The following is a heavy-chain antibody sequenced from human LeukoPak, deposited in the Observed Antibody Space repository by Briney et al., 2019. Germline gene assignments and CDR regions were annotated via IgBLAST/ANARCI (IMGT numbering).Heavy chain of an antibody. V-gene: IGHV3-74*01. D-gene: IGHD3-3*01. J-gene: IGHJ4*02. Sequence: GGSLRLSCAASGFIFSDHWMHWVRQAPGKGLVWLSRINNDGSSTIYADSVKGRFTFSRDNAENTLFLEMSSLRVGDTAVYYCVRERNNFWSGHHSIFDSWGPGTLVTVSS. CDR1: GFIFSDHW. CDR3: VRERNNFWSGHHSIFDS. CDR2: INNDGSST.